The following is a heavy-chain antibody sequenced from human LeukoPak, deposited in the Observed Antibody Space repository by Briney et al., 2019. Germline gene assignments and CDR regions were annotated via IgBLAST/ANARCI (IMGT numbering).Heavy chain of an antibody. D-gene: IGHD2-21*02. V-gene: IGHV1-2*02. Sequence: GASVKVSCKASGYTFTGYYMHWVRQAPGQGLEWMGWINPNSGGTNYAQKFQGRVTMTRDTSISTAYMELSRLRSDDTAVYYCARGARNRYCGGDCYSFDYWGQGTLVTVSS. CDR3: ARGARNRYCGGDCYSFDY. CDR1: GYTFTGYY. CDR2: INPNSGGT. J-gene: IGHJ4*02.